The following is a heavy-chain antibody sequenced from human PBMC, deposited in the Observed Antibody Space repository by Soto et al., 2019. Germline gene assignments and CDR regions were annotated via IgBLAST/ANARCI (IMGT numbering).Heavy chain of an antibody. V-gene: IGHV3-73*02. CDR3: TRQHLDVPVASAIDY. CDR1: GFTFSGST. CDR2: IPSKTNTYAT. D-gene: IGHD6-19*01. J-gene: IGHJ4*02. Sequence: EVQLVESGGGLVQPGGSLKLSCAASGFTFSGSTIHWGRQTSGKGLEWVGRIPSKTNTYATAYAASVKGRFTISRDDSKNTAYMQMNSLTPEDTAVYYCTRQHLDVPVASAIDYWGQGTLVTVSS.